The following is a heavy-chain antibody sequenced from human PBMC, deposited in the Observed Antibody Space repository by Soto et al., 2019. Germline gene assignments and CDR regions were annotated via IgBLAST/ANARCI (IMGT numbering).Heavy chain of an antibody. D-gene: IGHD6-6*01. CDR3: AIGVEYSSPPGY. CDR1: GFTVSSNY. J-gene: IGHJ4*02. CDR2: IYSGGST. V-gene: IGHV3-53*01. Sequence: GGSLSLSCAASGFTVSSNYMSWVRQAPGKGLEWVSVIYSGGSTDYADSVKGRFTISRDNSKNTLYLQMNSLRAEDTAVYYCAIGVEYSSPPGYRGQGTLVTVSS.